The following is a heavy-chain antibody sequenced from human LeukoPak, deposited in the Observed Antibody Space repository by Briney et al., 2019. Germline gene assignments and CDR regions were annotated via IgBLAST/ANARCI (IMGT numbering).Heavy chain of an antibody. CDR2: IGRSGADT. D-gene: IGHD5-24*01. V-gene: IGHV3-23*01. J-gene: IGHJ4*02. Sequence: GGSLRLSCAASGFTFSSYAMSWVRQAPGKGLEWVSGIGRSGADTYYTDSVKGRFTISRDNAKNSLYLQMNSLRAEDTALYYCAKAQDGYPPAYYFDYWGQGTLVTVSS. CDR3: AKAQDGYPPAYYFDY. CDR1: GFTFSSYA.